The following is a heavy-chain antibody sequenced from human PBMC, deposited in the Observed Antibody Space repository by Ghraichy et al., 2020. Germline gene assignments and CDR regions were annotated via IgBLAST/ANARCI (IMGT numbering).Heavy chain of an antibody. Sequence: ASVKVSCKASGYTFTGYYMHWVRQAPVQGLEWMGRINPNSGGTNYAQKFQGRVTMTRDTSISTAYMELSRLRSDDTAVYYCARGVPAASHWFDPWGQGTLVTVSS. CDR1: GYTFTGYY. J-gene: IGHJ5*02. D-gene: IGHD2-2*01. CDR2: INPNSGGT. CDR3: ARGVPAASHWFDP. V-gene: IGHV1-2*06.